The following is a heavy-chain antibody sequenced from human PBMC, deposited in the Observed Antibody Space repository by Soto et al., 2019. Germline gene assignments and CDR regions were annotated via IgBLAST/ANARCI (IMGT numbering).Heavy chain of an antibody. J-gene: IGHJ6*02. V-gene: IGHV1-2*02. CDR2: INPNSGGT. CDR3: ARDHSAPFNYYYYGMDV. CDR1: GYTFTGYY. Sequence: VASVKVSCKASGYTFTGYYMHWVRQAPGQGLEWMGWINPNSGGTNYAQKFQGRVTMTRDTSISTAYMELSRLRSDDTAVYYCARDHSAPFNYYYYGMDVWGQGTTVTVSS.